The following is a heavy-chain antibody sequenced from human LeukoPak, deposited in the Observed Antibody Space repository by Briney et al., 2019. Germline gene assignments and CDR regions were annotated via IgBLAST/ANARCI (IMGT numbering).Heavy chain of an antibody. D-gene: IGHD3-22*01. CDR2: IIPILGIT. J-gene: IGHJ4*02. CDR1: GGTFSSYA. Sequence: ASVKVSCKASGGTFSSYAISWVRQAPGQGLEWMGRIIPILGITNYAQKFQGRVTITADKSTSTAYMELSSLRSEDTAVYYCARCPYYYDSSGYNQYDYWGQGTLVSLSS. V-gene: IGHV1-69*04. CDR3: ARCPYYYDSSGYNQYDY.